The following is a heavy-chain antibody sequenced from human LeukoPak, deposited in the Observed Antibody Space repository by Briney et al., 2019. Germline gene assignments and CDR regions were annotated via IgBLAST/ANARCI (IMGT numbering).Heavy chain of an antibody. V-gene: IGHV4-61*09. Sequence: PSETLSLTCTVSGGSISSGSYCWSWIRQPAGKGLEWIGHIYTSGNTNYNPSLKSRVTISVETSKNQFSLKLRSVTAADTAVYYCARVTGYTIEDYFDYWGQGTLVTVSS. CDR1: GGSISSGSYC. J-gene: IGHJ4*02. CDR3: ARVTGYTIEDYFDY. CDR2: IYTSGNT. D-gene: IGHD3-9*01.